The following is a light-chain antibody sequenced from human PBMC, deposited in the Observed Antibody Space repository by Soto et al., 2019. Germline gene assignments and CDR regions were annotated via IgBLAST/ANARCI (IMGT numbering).Light chain of an antibody. V-gene: IGKV3-20*01. CDR1: QSVSSSY. CDR3: QQYGSSPLYT. J-gene: IGKJ2*01. CDR2: GAS. Sequence: EIVLTQSPGTLSLSPGERATLSCRASQSVSSSYLAWYQQKPGQAPRLLIYGASSRATGIPDRFSGSGSGTDFPLTISRLGPEDLAVYYCQQYGSSPLYTFGQGTKLEIK.